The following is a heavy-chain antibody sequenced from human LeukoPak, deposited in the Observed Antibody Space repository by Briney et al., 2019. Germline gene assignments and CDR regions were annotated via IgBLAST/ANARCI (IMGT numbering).Heavy chain of an antibody. J-gene: IGHJ5*02. CDR2: IYYSGST. D-gene: IGHD3-10*01. CDR3: ARGRFGVKYNWFDP. CDR1: GGSISSYY. Sequence: SETLSLTCTVSGGSISSYYWSWIRQPPGKGLEWIGYIYYSGSTNYNPSLKSRVTISVDTSKNQFSLKLSSVTAADTAVYYCARGRFGVKYNWFDPWGQGTLVTVSS. V-gene: IGHV4-59*01.